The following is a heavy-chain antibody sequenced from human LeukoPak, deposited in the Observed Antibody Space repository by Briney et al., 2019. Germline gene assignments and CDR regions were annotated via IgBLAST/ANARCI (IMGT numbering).Heavy chain of an antibody. CDR1: GFTVSSNS. Sequence: PGGSLRLSCTVSGFTVSSNSMSWVRQAPGKGLEWVSFIYSDNTHYSDSVKGRFTISRDNFRNTLYLQLTSLRAEDTAVYYCVRHHLLGPYYFDYWGQGTLVTVSS. V-gene: IGHV3-53*01. D-gene: IGHD2-2*01. CDR2: IYSDNT. CDR3: VRHHLLGPYYFDY. J-gene: IGHJ4*02.